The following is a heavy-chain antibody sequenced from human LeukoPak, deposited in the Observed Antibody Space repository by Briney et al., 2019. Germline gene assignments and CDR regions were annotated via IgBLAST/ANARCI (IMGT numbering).Heavy chain of an antibody. CDR2: INHSGST. Sequence: SETLSLTCAVYSESFSGYYWTWIRQPPGKGLEWIGEINHSGSTNYNPSLKSRVTISVDTSKNQFSLKVRSVTAADTAVYSCARGSDSSPGYYYGLDVWGQGTTVTVSS. D-gene: IGHD6-13*01. V-gene: IGHV4-34*01. CDR1: SESFSGYY. J-gene: IGHJ6*02. CDR3: ARGSDSSPGYYYGLDV.